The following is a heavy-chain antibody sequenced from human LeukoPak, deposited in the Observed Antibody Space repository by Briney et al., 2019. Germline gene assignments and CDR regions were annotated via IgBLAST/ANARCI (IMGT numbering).Heavy chain of an antibody. CDR3: AKDFRTGPTSYYFDY. D-gene: IGHD3/OR15-3a*01. V-gene: IGHV3-30*02. J-gene: IGHJ4*02. CDR1: GFTFSSYG. Sequence: GGSLRLSCAASGFTFSSYGMHWVRQAPGKGLEWVAFIRYDGSNKYYADSVKGRFTISRDNSKNTLYLQMNSLRAEDTAVYYCAKDFRTGPTSYYFDYWGQGTLVTVSS. CDR2: IRYDGSNK.